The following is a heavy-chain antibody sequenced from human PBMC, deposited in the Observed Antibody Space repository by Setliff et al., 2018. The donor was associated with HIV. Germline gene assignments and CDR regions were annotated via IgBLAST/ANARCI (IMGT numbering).Heavy chain of an antibody. CDR1: GYSFTNYD. D-gene: IGHD2-2*01. CDR3: GTAMYYYYGLDV. V-gene: IGHV1-8*03. CDR2: MNPKSGKT. J-gene: IGHJ6*02. Sequence: GASVKVSCKASGYSFTNYDINWVRQATGQGLEWMGWMNPKSGKTGYAQKFQGRVTITRNTSISTVYMDLDSLRSDDAAVYYCGTAMYYYYGLDVWGQGNRVTVSS.